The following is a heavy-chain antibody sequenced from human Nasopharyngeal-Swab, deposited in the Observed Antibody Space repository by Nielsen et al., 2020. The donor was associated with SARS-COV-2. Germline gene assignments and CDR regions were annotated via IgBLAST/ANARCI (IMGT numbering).Heavy chain of an antibody. CDR1: GFPFRNHY. Sequence: GESLKISCAASGFPFRNHYITWVRQPPGKGLEWVANVRQDAREQFYADSVKGRFTISRDNAKNTLYLQMNSLRGEDTAVYYCTRDIGGKYGYWGQGNLVTVSS. V-gene: IGHV3-7*01. CDR2: VRQDAREQ. J-gene: IGHJ4*02. CDR3: TRDIGGKYGY. D-gene: IGHD4-23*01.